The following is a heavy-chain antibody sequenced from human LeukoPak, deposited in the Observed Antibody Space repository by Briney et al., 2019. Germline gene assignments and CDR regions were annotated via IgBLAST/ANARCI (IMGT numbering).Heavy chain of an antibody. Sequence: GGSLRLSCAASGFIFDDNTVMQWVRQAPGKGLEWVSAISWRTSSIGYADSVKGRFTISGDNAKKSLYLQMNSLRVEDTALHYCAKGETGTGFFDYWGQGTLVTVSA. V-gene: IGHV3-9*01. CDR2: ISWRTSSI. J-gene: IGHJ4*02. D-gene: IGHD1/OR15-1a*01. CDR1: GFIFDDNTV. CDR3: AKGETGTGFFDY.